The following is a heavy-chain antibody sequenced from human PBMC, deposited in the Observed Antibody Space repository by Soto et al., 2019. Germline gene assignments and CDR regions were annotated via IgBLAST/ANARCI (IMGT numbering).Heavy chain of an antibody. CDR3: ATPLSGYCSGGSCSYNYFDY. CDR1: GYTLTELS. J-gene: IGHJ4*02. Sequence: QVQLVQSGAEVKKPGASVKVSCKVSGYTLTELSMHWVRQAPGKGLEWMGGFDPEDGETIYAQKFQGRVPMTEDTSTDTAYMELSSLRSEDTAVYYCATPLSGYCSGGSCSYNYFDYWGQGTLVTVSS. V-gene: IGHV1-24*01. D-gene: IGHD2-15*01. CDR2: FDPEDGET.